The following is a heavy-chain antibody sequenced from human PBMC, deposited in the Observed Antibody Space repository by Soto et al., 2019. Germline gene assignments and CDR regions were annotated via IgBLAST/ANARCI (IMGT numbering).Heavy chain of an antibody. CDR2: ISGSGGST. D-gene: IGHD2-15*01. CDR3: EKKVRGYCSGGSCYGMDV. Sequence: GGSLRLSCAASGFTFSSYAMSWVRQAPGKGLEWVSAISGSGGSTYYADSVKGRFTISRDNSKNTLYLQMNSLSAEDTAVYYCEKKVRGYCSGGSCYGMDVWGQGTTVTVSS. J-gene: IGHJ6*02. V-gene: IGHV3-23*01. CDR1: GFTFSSYA.